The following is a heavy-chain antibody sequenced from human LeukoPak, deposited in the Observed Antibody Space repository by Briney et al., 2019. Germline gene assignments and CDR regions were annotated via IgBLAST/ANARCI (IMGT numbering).Heavy chain of an antibody. CDR3: ATYIVVVPAAIFPEEDSGTTMDA. V-gene: IGHV1-24*01. D-gene: IGHD2-2*02. CDR1: GYTLTELS. J-gene: IGHJ6*02. Sequence: ASVKVSCKVSGYTLTELSMHWVRQAPGKGLEWMGGFDPEDGETIYAQKFQGRVTMTEDTSTDTAYMELSSLRSEDTAVYYCATYIVVVPAAIFPEEDSGTTMDAWGQGTTVTVSS. CDR2: FDPEDGET.